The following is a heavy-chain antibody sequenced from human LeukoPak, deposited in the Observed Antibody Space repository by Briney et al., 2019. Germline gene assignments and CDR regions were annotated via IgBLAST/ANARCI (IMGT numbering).Heavy chain of an antibody. CDR2: ISAYNGNT. J-gene: IGHJ4*02. CDR3: ARDHHDYGDFDY. D-gene: IGHD4-17*01. CDR1: GYTFTSYG. Sequence: ASVMVSCKASGYTFTSYGISWVRQAPGQGLEWMGWISAYNGNTNYAQKLQGRVTMTTDTSTSTAYMELRSLRSDDTAVYYCARDHHDYGDFDYWGQGTLVTVSP. V-gene: IGHV1-18*04.